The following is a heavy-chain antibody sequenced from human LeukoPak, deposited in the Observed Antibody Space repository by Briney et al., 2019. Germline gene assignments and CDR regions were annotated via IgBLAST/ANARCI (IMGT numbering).Heavy chain of an antibody. Sequence: GGSLRLSCAASGFTFSSYEMNWVRQAPGKGLEWVSYISSSGSTIYYADSVKGRFTISRDNAKNSLYLQMNSLRAEDTALYYCAKGSGWYSPPFDYWGQGTLVTVSS. CDR3: AKGSGWYSPPFDY. CDR2: ISSSGSTI. D-gene: IGHD6-19*01. CDR1: GFTFSSYE. J-gene: IGHJ4*02. V-gene: IGHV3-48*03.